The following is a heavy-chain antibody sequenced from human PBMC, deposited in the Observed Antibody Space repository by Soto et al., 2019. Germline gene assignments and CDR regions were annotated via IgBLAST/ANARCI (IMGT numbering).Heavy chain of an antibody. CDR2: IRSKANSYAT. V-gene: IGHV3-73*01. J-gene: IGHJ6*02. CDR3: TMGIVDTAMVTYYYGMDV. D-gene: IGHD5-18*01. CDR1: GFTFSGSA. Sequence: GGSLRLSCAASGFTFSGSAMHWVRQASGKGLEWVGRIRSKANSYATEYAASVKGRFTISRDDSKNTAYLQMNSLKTEDTAVYYCTMGIVDTAMVTYYYGMDVWGQGTTVTVSS.